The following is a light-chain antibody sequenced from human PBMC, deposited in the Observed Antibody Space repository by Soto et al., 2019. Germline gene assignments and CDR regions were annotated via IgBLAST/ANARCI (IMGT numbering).Light chain of an antibody. CDR1: CSDVGGYNY. V-gene: IGLV2-14*01. CDR3: SSYTSSSTRV. Sequence: QSVLTQPASVSGSPGQSITISCTGTCSDVGGYNYVSWYQQHPGKAPKLMIYDVSNRPSGVSNRFSGSKSGNTASLTISGLQAEDEADYYCSSYTSSSTRVFGGGTKLTVL. J-gene: IGLJ2*01. CDR2: DVS.